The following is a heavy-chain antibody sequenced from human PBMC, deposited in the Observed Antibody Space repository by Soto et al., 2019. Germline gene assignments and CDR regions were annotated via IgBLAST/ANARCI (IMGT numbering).Heavy chain of an antibody. V-gene: IGHV1-18*01. CDR3: AREQQLDNWFDP. CDR2: ISAYNGNT. CDR1: GYTFTSYG. D-gene: IGHD6-13*01. J-gene: IGHJ5*02. Sequence: ASVKVSCKASGYTFTSYGISWVRQAPGQGLEWMGWISAYNGNTNYAQKLQGRVTMTTDTSPSTAYMELRSLRSDDTAVYYCAREQQLDNWFDPWGQGTLVTVSS.